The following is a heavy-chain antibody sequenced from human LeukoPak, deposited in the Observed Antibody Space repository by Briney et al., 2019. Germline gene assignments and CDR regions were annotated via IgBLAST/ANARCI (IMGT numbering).Heavy chain of an antibody. Sequence: PGGSLRLSCAASGFTFSSYSMNWVRQAPGKGLEWVSSISSSSSYIYYADSVKGRFTISRDNAKNSLYLQMNSLRAEDTAVYYCARDPGMVRGVIENWGQGTLVTVSS. D-gene: IGHD3-10*01. CDR1: GFTFSSYS. CDR2: ISSSSSYI. J-gene: IGHJ4*02. CDR3: ARDPGMVRGVIEN. V-gene: IGHV3-21*01.